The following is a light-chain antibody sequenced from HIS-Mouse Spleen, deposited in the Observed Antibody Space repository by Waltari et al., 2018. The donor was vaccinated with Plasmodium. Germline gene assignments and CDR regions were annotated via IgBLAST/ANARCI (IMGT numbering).Light chain of an antibody. CDR2: EDS. V-gene: IGLV3-10*01. Sequence: SYELTQPPSVSVSPGQTARITCSGDALPKKYAYWYQQKSGQAPVLVIYEDSKRPPGLPERFSGSSSGTMATLTISGAQVEDEADYYCYSTDSSGNHRVFGGRTKLTVL. CDR1: ALPKKY. CDR3: YSTDSSGNHRV. J-gene: IGLJ3*02.